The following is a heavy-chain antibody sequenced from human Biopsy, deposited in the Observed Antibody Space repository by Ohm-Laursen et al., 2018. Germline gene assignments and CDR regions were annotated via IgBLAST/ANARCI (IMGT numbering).Heavy chain of an antibody. Sequence: SETLSLTCTVSGASVTKYYWSWIRQPPGKGLGWIGHIYYSVMTNYNPSLQSRVSISVDTSRNQVSLTLSSVTAADTAVYYCARDSGILNYGNFKYYHYYGMDVWGQGTKVTVSS. CDR2: IYYSVMT. V-gene: IGHV4-59*02. J-gene: IGHJ6*02. D-gene: IGHD4-11*01. CDR3: ARDSGILNYGNFKYYHYYGMDV. CDR1: GASVTKYY.